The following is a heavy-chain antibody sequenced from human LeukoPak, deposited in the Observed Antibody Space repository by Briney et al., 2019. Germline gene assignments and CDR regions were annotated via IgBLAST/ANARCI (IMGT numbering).Heavy chain of an antibody. D-gene: IGHD5-24*01. CDR3: ARHTRWLPFDY. CDR2: IYYSGST. J-gene: IGHJ4*02. V-gene: IGHV4-59*08. Sequence: PSETLSLTCTVSGGSISSYYWSWIRQPPGKGLEWIGYIYYSGSTNYNPSLKSRVTISVDTSKNQFSLKLSSVTAAVTAVYYCARHTRWLPFDYWGQGTLVTVSS. CDR1: GGSISSYY.